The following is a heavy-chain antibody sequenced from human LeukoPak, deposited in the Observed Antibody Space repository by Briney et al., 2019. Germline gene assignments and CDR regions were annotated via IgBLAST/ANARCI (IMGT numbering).Heavy chain of an antibody. CDR2: IYYSGYT. CDR1: SGSISSGSYY. Sequence: PSETLSLTCTVSSGSISSGSYYWSWIRQPAGKGLEWIGYIYYSGYTNYIPSLKSRVTISLDTSKNQFSLSLSSVTAADTAVYYCARGNLVATLYFDYWGQGALVTVSS. CDR3: ARGNLVATLYFDY. V-gene: IGHV4-61*10. J-gene: IGHJ4*02. D-gene: IGHD5-12*01.